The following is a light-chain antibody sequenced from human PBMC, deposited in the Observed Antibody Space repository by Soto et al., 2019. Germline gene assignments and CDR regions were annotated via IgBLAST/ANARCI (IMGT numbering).Light chain of an antibody. CDR3: QSFYNSLGISV. J-gene: IGLJ2*01. Sequence: QSVLTQPPSVSGAPGQRVSISCTGTSSNIGAGYDVHWYQHLPGTAPKLLIFGDINRPSGVPDRFSGSKSGTSASLAITGPPAGDEGDYYRQSFYNSLGISVFGGGTKPTGL. CDR1: SSNIGAGYD. CDR2: GDI. V-gene: IGLV1-40*01.